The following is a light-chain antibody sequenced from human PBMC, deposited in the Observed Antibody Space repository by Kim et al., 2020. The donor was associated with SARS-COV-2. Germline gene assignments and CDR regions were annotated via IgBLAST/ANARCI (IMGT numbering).Light chain of an antibody. CDR2: HTL. V-gene: IGKV1-39*01. J-gene: IGKJ1*01. Sequence: DIQMTQSPPSLSASVGDRVTITCRASQTVHDFVHWYQQKPGKAPKLLIYHTLTLQSGVPLRFSGSRSGTEFTLTISSLQSEDFATYYCQQSFFLWTFGQGTKVDIK. CDR3: QQSFFLWT. CDR1: QTVHDF.